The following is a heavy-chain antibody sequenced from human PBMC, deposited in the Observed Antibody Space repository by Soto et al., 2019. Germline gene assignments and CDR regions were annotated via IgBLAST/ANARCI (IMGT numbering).Heavy chain of an antibody. Sequence: SVKVSCKVSGYTLTELSMHWVRQAPGKGLEWMGGFDPEDGETIYAQKFQGRVTMTEDTSTDTAYMELSSLRSEDTAVYYCATGGYCSGGSCYSNWFDPWGQGTLVTVSS. CDR1: GYTLTELS. D-gene: IGHD2-15*01. CDR3: ATGGYCSGGSCYSNWFDP. CDR2: FDPEDGET. J-gene: IGHJ5*02. V-gene: IGHV1-24*01.